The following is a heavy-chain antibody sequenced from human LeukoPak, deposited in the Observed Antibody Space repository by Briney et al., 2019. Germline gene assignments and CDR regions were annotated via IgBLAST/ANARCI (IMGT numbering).Heavy chain of an antibody. V-gene: IGHV4-34*01. D-gene: IGHD3-22*01. J-gene: IGHJ3*01. CDR3: ARDPAYYYDTTAYAFDL. CDR2: INHSGST. CDR1: GGSFSGYY. Sequence: SETLSLTCAVYGGSFSGYYWSWIRQPPGKGLEWIGEINHSGSTNYNPSLKSRVTISVDTSKNQFSLKLSSVTAADTAVYYCARDPAYYYDTTAYAFDLWGQGTMVTVSS.